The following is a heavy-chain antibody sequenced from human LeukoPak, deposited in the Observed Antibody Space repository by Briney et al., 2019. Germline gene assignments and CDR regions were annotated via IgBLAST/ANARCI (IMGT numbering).Heavy chain of an antibody. D-gene: IGHD3-16*02. V-gene: IGHV3-23*01. J-gene: IGHJ2*01. CDR2: FSGSGGST. CDR3: AREEHYRRYFAL. Sequence: PGGSLRLSCAASGFTFSSYSMNWVRQAPGKGLECISGFSGSGGSTYYADSVKGRFTIPRDNSKNTLYLQMNSLRAKDTAVYFCAREEHYRRYFALWGRGTLVTVSS. CDR1: GFTFSSYS.